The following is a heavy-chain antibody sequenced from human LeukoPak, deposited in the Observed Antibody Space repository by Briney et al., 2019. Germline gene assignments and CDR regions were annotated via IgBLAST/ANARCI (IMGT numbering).Heavy chain of an antibody. CDR3: ARGSIAAAEGSHWFDP. Sequence: SETLSLTCSVSGGSISSYYWSWIRQPPGKGLEWIGYIYYSGSANYNPSLKSRVTISVDTSKNQFSLKLSSVTAADTAVYYCARGSIAAAEGSHWFDPWGQGTLVTVSS. V-gene: IGHV4-59*01. CDR2: IYYSGSA. D-gene: IGHD6-13*01. J-gene: IGHJ5*02. CDR1: GGSISSYY.